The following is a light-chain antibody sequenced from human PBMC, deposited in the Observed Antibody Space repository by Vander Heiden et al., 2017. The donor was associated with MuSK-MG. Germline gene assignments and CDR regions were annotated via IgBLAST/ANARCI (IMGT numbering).Light chain of an antibody. J-gene: IGLJ2*01. V-gene: IGLV1-40*01. Sequence: QSVLTPPPSVSGAPGQRVPISCTGSSSNIGAGQDVHWYQQLPGTAPKLLIYGNSTRPSGVPDRFSGSKSGTSASLAITGLQAEDEADYYCQSYDSILSEVVFGGGTKLTVL. CDR1: SSNIGAGQD. CDR2: GNS. CDR3: QSYDSILSEVV.